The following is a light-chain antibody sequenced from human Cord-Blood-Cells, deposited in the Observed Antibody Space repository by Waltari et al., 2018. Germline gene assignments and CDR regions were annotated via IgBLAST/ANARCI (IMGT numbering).Light chain of an antibody. CDR2: EVS. CDR1: SSDVGGYNS. Sequence: QSALTQPASVSGSPGQSITISCTGTSSDVGGYNSVSWYQQHPGKPPKLMIYEVSNRPSGVSNRFSGSKSGNTASLTISGLQAEDEADYYCSSYTSSSTLVFGTGTKVTVL. V-gene: IGLV2-14*01. J-gene: IGLJ1*01. CDR3: SSYTSSSTLV.